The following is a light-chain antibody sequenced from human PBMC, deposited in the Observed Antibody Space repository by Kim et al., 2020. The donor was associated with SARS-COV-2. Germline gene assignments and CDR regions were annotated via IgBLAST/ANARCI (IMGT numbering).Light chain of an antibody. Sequence: PRGGAAPSCRAGRRGASVFLTWYQQKPGQAPRLLIYATSNRASGTPDRFSGSGSGTDFTLTISRLEPEDFAVYFCHQFGTLPRTFGQGTKVDIK. V-gene: IGKV3-20*01. CDR3: HQFGTLPRT. J-gene: IGKJ1*01. CDR2: ATS. CDR1: RRGASVF.